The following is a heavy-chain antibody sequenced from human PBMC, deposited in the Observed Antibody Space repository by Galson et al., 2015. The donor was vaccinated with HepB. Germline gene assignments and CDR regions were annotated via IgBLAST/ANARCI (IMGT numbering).Heavy chain of an antibody. J-gene: IGHJ3*02. CDR2: IIPIFGTA. V-gene: IGHV1-69*06. CDR1: GGTFSSYA. Sequence: SVKVSCKASGGTFSSYAISWVRQAPGQGLEWMGGIIPIFGTANYAQKFQGRVTITAGKSTSTVYMELSSLRSEDTAVYYCARAGTRPGTEGIAVAGTWGAAFDIWGQGTMVTVSS. CDR3: ARAGTRPGTEGIAVAGTWGAAFDI. D-gene: IGHD6-19*01.